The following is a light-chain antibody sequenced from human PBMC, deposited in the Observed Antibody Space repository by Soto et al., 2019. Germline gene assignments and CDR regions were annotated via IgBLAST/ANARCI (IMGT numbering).Light chain of an antibody. CDR3: SSYVGATTRV. J-gene: IGLJ1*01. CDR1: TSDVGTYDY. Sequence: HSALTQPASVSGSPGQSITISCTGTTSDVGTYDYVSWYQHQPGKAPKVMIYEVSNRPSGVSDRFSGSKSGNTASLTISGLQAEDEADYYCSSYVGATTRVFGTGTKLTVL. CDR2: EVS. V-gene: IGLV2-14*01.